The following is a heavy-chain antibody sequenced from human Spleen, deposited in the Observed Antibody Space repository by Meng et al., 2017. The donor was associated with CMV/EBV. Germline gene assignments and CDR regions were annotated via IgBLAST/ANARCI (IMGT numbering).Heavy chain of an antibody. CDR2: IYYNGNT. Sequence: LRLSCTVSGGSISGHDYYWGWIRQSPGQGLEWMGYIYYNGNTYYNPSLKSRLTISVDTSKKQFSLKLTSVTAADTAVYYCARDRGSSWAYYGMDVWGQGTTVTVSS. D-gene: IGHD6-13*01. CDR1: GGSISGHDYY. CDR3: ARDRGSSWAYYGMDV. J-gene: IGHJ6*02. V-gene: IGHV4-30-4*08.